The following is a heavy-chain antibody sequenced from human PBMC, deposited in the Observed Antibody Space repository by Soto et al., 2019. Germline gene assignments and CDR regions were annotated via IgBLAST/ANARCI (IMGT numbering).Heavy chain of an antibody. V-gene: IGHV1-69*02. CDR2: IIPILGIA. D-gene: IGHD3-10*01. Sequence: SVKVSCKASGGTFSSYTISWVRQAPGQGLEWMGRIIPILGIANYAQKFQGRVTITADKSTSTAYMELSSLRFEDTAVYYCASLWFGEKYYYYMDVWGKGTTVTVSS. CDR3: ASLWFGEKYYYYMDV. CDR1: GGTFSSYT. J-gene: IGHJ6*03.